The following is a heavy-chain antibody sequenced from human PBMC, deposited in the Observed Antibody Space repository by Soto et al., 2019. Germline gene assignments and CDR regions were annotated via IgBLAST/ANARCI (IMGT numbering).Heavy chain of an antibody. CDR2: ISYDGSNK. CDR1: GFTFSSYA. J-gene: IGHJ4*02. V-gene: IGHV3-30-3*01. Sequence: QVQLVESGGGVVQPGRSLRLSCAASGFTFSSYAMHWVRQAPGKGLEWVAVISYDGSNKYYADSVKGRFTISRDNSKNTLYLQMNSLRAEDTAVYYCARESMATIELIVYWGQGTLVTVSS. D-gene: IGHD5-12*01. CDR3: ARESMATIELIVY.